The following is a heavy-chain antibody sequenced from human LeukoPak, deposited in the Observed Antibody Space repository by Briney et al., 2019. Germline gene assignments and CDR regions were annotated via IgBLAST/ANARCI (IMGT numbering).Heavy chain of an antibody. J-gene: IGHJ4*02. CDR3: ARIPMVRGLRGGDYFDY. CDR2: IYWDDDN. D-gene: IGHD3-10*01. V-gene: IGHV2-5*08. Sequence: SWVRQPPEKALEWLALIYWDDDNRYSPSLKSRLTITKDTSKNQEVLTVTNMDPVDTSTYYCARIPMVRGLRGGDYFDYWGQGTLVTVSS.